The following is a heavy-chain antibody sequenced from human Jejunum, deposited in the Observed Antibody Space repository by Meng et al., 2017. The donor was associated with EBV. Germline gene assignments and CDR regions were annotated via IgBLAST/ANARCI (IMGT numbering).Heavy chain of an antibody. CDR2: INPNSGGA. CDR3: AREGLVGDLRYFDL. D-gene: IGHD3-16*01. Sequence: QVELVQAWGEVKKPWASVKVSCKASAYTFAGYYMHWVRQAPGQGLEWMGRINPNSGGANYAQKFQGRVTMTRDTSISTAYMELSRLRSDDTAVYYCAREGLVGDLRYFDLWGRGTLVTVSS. CDR1: AYTFAGYY. J-gene: IGHJ2*01. V-gene: IGHV1-2*06.